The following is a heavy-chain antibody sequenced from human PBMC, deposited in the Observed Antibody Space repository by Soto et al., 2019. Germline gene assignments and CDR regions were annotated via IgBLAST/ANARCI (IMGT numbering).Heavy chain of an antibody. Sequence: SETLSLTCAVYGGSFSGYYWSWIRQPPGKGLEWIGEINHSGSTNYNPSLKSRVTISVDTSKNQFSLKLSSVTAADTAVYYCARGPLFYYYSYMDVWGKGTTVTVSS. CDR2: INHSGST. J-gene: IGHJ6*03. CDR1: GGSFSGYY. CDR3: ARGPLFYYYSYMDV. V-gene: IGHV4-34*01.